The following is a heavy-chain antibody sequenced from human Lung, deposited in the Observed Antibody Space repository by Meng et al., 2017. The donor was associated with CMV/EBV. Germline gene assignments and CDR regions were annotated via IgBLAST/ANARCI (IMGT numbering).Heavy chain of an antibody. CDR1: CFTFSPYW. D-gene: IGHD4-17*01. CDR3: ARGEYGDYDPIDY. Sequence: SCFTFSPYWMHWVRRAPGQGLVWVSRINSGGSSTDYADSVKGRFTISRDNAKNTLYLQMNSLRAEDTAVYYCARGEYGDYDPIDYWGQGTLVTVSS. V-gene: IGHV3-74*01. J-gene: IGHJ4*02. CDR2: INSGGSST.